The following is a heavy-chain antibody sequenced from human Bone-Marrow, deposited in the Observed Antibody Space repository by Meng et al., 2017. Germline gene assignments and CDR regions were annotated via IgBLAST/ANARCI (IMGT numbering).Heavy chain of an antibody. V-gene: IGHV4-31*03. Sequence: QVQLQESGPGLVKPSQTLSLTFTVSGGSISSGGYYWSWIRQHPGKGLEWIGYIYYSGSTYYNPSLKSRVTISVDTSKNQFSLKLSSVTAADTAVYYCARGPLSAAGTMGYFQHWGQGTLVTVSS. CDR2: IYYSGST. D-gene: IGHD6-13*01. J-gene: IGHJ1*01. CDR3: ARGPLSAAGTMGYFQH. CDR1: GGSISSGGYY.